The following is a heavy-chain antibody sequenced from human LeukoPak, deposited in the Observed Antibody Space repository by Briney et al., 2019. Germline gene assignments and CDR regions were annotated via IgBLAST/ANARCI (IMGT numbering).Heavy chain of an antibody. CDR3: ARETSFRYYDFWSGWDY. CDR1: GDSVSNNIAT. CDR2: TYYRSKWYN. J-gene: IGHJ4*02. D-gene: IGHD3-3*01. V-gene: IGHV6-1*01. Sequence: SQTLSLTCAISGDSVSNNIATWNWVRQSPSRGLEWLGRTYYRSKWYNDYAVSVKSRITINPDTSKNQFSLQLNSVTPEDTAVYYCARETSFRYYDFWSGWDYWGQGTLVTVSS.